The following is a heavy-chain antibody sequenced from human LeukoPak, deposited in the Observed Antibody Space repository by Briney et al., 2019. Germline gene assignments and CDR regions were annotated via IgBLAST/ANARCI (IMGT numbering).Heavy chain of an antibody. Sequence: GRSLRLSCAASGFTFSSYAMHWVRQAPGKGLEWVAVISYDGSNKYYADSVKGRFTISRDNSKNTLYLQMDSLRAEDTAVYYCAREGRLGATTVLGAFDIWGQGTMVTVSS. D-gene: IGHD1-26*01. CDR2: ISYDGSNK. CDR3: AREGRLGATTVLGAFDI. J-gene: IGHJ3*02. V-gene: IGHV3-30-3*01. CDR1: GFTFSSYA.